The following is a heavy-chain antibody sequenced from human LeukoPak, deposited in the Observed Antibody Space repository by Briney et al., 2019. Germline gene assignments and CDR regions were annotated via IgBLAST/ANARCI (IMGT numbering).Heavy chain of an antibody. Sequence: PGGSLRLSCAASGFTFSDYYMSWIRQAPGKGLEWVSYISSSGSTIYYADSVKGRFTISRDNAKNSLYLQMNSLRAEDTAVYYCARDNPGIAAAGTHNWFDPWGQGTLVTVSS. CDR3: ARDNPGIAAAGTHNWFDP. CDR1: GFTFSDYY. CDR2: ISSSGSTI. D-gene: IGHD6-13*01. J-gene: IGHJ5*02. V-gene: IGHV3-11*04.